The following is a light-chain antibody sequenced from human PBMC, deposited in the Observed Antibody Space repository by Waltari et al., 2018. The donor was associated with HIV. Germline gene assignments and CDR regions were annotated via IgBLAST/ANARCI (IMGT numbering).Light chain of an antibody. V-gene: IGLV8-61*01. CDR1: PGPVATNSY. CDR3: VLYMGSGMGV. CDR2: NTN. Sequence: QTVVPRAPSFSVSPGGTVPLTFGLTPGPVATNSYHRWYQQTPGQAPRTIIYNTNTRCFGVPDRFSGSIFGNKAALTITWAQADDESDYYCVLYMGSGMGVFGGGTKVTVL. J-gene: IGLJ3*02.